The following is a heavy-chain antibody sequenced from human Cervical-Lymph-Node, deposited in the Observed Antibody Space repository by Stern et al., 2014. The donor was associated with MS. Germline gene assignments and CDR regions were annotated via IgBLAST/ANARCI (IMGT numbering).Heavy chain of an antibody. CDR2: IIPMFGTV. CDR3: ARNSKSVVVTATPYYFGMDV. Sequence: VQLVQSGAEVIKPGSSVKVSCKASGVTLNSSAVSWVRKAPGQRLEWMGGIIPMFGTVNYAQKFQGRVTITADESTNTAYMELSSLRSEDTAVYYCARNSKSVVVTATPYYFGMDVWGQGTTVTVSS. V-gene: IGHV1-69*01. CDR1: GVTLNSSA. J-gene: IGHJ6*02. D-gene: IGHD2-21*02.